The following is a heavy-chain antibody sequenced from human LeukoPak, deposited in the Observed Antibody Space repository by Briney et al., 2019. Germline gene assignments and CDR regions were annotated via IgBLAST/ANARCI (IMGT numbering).Heavy chain of an antibody. Sequence: GGSLRLSCAASGFTFSSYGMHWVRQAPGKGLEWVAVIWYDGSNKYYADSVKGRFTISRDNSKNTLYLQMNSLRAEDTAVYYCAREVRYRGNWFDPWAREPWSPSPQ. CDR1: GFTFSSYG. J-gene: IGHJ5*02. CDR2: IWYDGSNK. D-gene: IGHD3-16*02. V-gene: IGHV3-33*01. CDR3: AREVRYRGNWFDP.